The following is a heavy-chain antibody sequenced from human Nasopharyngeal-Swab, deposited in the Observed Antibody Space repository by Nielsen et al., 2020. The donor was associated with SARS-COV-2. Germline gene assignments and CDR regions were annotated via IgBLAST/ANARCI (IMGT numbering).Heavy chain of an antibody. V-gene: IGHV3-21*01. J-gene: IGHJ4*02. Sequence: GESLKISCAASGFTFSSYSINWVRQAPGKGLEWVSSISSTGSYIYYADSLKGRFTISRDNAKNSLYLQMNGLRAEDTAVYYCARGSDTALYYFDSWGQGTLVTVSS. D-gene: IGHD5-18*01. CDR3: ARGSDTALYYFDS. CDR2: ISSTGSYI. CDR1: GFTFSSYS.